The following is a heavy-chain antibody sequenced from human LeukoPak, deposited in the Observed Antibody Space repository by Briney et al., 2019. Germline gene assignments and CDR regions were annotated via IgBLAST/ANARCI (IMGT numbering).Heavy chain of an antibody. Sequence: GASVKVPCKASGYTFTSYDINWVRQATGQGLERMGWMNPNSGNTGYAQKFQGRVTMTRNTSISTAYMELSSLRSEDTAVYYCARGNYRITMIVVVNPPDYWGQGTLVTVSS. V-gene: IGHV1-8*01. CDR3: ARGNYRITMIVVVNPPDY. CDR2: MNPNSGNT. D-gene: IGHD3-22*01. CDR1: GYTFTSYD. J-gene: IGHJ4*02.